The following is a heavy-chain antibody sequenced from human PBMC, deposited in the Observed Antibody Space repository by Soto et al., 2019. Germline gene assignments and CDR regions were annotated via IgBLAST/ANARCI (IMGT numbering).Heavy chain of an antibody. CDR1: GFTFSSYS. D-gene: IGHD1-1*01. CDR3: ARRHYLGTRGRDPFDI. J-gene: IGHJ3*02. CDR2: ISSSSSYI. V-gene: IGHV3-21*01. Sequence: EVQLVESGGGLVKPGGSLRLSCAASGFTFSSYSMNWVRQAPGKGLEWVSSISSSSSYIYYADSVKGRFTISRDNAKNSLYLQMNSLRAEDTAVYYCARRHYLGTRGRDPFDIWGQGTMVTVSS.